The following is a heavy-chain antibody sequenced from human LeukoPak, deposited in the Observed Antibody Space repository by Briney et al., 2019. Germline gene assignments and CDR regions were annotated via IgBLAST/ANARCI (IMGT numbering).Heavy chain of an antibody. CDR3: ARGGNSSGWFNWFDP. CDR1: GGSLNSYY. CDR2: VFYTGST. Sequence: SETLSLTCTVSGGSLNSYYWNWIRQSPGKGLEWIGHVFYTGSTNYNPSLKSRVTISADTSKNLFSLKLKSVTAADTAIYYCARGGNSSGWFNWFDPWGQGALVIVSS. J-gene: IGHJ5*02. D-gene: IGHD6-19*01. V-gene: IGHV4-59*01.